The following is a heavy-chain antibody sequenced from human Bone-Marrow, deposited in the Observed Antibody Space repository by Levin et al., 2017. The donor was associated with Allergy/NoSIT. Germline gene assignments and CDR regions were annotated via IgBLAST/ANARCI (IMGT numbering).Heavy chain of an antibody. V-gene: IGHV3-48*03. CDR3: ARLGVGASFDY. D-gene: IGHD1-26*01. J-gene: IGHJ4*02. CDR1: GFSFSSDE. Sequence: PGGSLRLSCAASGFSFSSDEMTWFRQAPGKGHEWVSYISGPSTTIYYADSVKGRFTISRDNAKRPLYLQMNSLRAEDTAIYYCARLGVGASFDYWRQGAPVTVSS. CDR2: ISGPSTTI.